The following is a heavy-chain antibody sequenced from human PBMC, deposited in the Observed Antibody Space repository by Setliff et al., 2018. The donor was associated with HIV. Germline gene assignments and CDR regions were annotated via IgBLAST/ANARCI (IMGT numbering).Heavy chain of an antibody. V-gene: IGHV1-3*01. J-gene: IGHJ4*02. CDR1: GYTFTSYA. D-gene: IGHD3-22*01. CDR3: AATYYYDSSGLHGFDY. Sequence: ASVKVSCKASGYTFTSYAMHWVRQAPGQRLEWMGWINAGNGNTKYSQKFQGRITITRDISASTAYMELSSLRSEDTAVYYCAATYYYDSSGLHGFDYWGQGTLVTVSS. CDR2: INAGNGNT.